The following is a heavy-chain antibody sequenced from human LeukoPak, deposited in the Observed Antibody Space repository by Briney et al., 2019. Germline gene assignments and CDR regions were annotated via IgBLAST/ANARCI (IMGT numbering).Heavy chain of an antibody. CDR1: GYTFTSYA. V-gene: IGHV1-3*01. CDR2: INAGNGNT. D-gene: IGHD5-12*01. Sequence: ASVKVSCKASGYTFTSYAMHWVRQAPGQRLEWMGWINAGNGNTKYSQKFQGRVTITRDTSASTAYMELSSLRSEDTAVYYCARGPDSGYENWFDPWGQGPWSPSPQ. CDR3: ARGPDSGYENWFDP. J-gene: IGHJ5*02.